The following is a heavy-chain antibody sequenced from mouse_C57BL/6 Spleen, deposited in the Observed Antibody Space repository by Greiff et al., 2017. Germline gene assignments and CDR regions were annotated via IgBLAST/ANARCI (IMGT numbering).Heavy chain of an antibody. CDR3: ARYHYGSTFAY. J-gene: IGHJ3*01. D-gene: IGHD1-1*01. CDR1: GYTFTSYW. Sequence: QVQLQQSGAELVKPGASVKLSCKASGYTFTSYWMHWVKQRPGQGLEWIGMIHPNSGSTNYNEKFKSKATLTVDKSSSTAYMQLSSLTSEDSAVYYCARYHYGSTFAYWGQGTLVTVSA. V-gene: IGHV1-64*01. CDR2: IHPNSGST.